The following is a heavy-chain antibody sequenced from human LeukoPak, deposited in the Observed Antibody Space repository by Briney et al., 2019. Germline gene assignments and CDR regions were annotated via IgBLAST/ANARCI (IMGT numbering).Heavy chain of an antibody. CDR2: IYYSGST. CDR3: ARDIRYGGYQDDAFDI. J-gene: IGHJ3*02. Sequence: SETLSLTCTVSGGSISSYYWSWIRQPPGKGLEWIGYIYYSGSTNYNPSLKSRVTISVDTSKNQFSLKLSSVTAADTAVYYCARDIRYGGYQDDAFDIWGQGTMVTVSS. V-gene: IGHV4-59*01. D-gene: IGHD4-23*01. CDR1: GGSISSYY.